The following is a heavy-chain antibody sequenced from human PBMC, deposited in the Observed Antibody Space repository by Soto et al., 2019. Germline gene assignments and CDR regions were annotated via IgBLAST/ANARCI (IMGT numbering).Heavy chain of an antibody. CDR3: ARRSGSGWLHGGYYYYYMDV. CDR2: ISAYNGNT. CDR1: GYTFTSHG. J-gene: IGHJ6*03. D-gene: IGHD6-19*01. V-gene: IGHV1-18*01. Sequence: GASVKVSCKASGYTFTSHGISWVRQAPGQGLEWMGWISAYNGNTNYAQKLQGRVTMTTDTSTSTAYMELRSLRSDDTAVYYCARRSGSGWLHGGYYYYYMDVWGKGTTVTVSS.